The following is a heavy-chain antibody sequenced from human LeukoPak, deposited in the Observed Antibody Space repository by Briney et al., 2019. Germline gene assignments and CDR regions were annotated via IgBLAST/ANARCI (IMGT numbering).Heavy chain of an antibody. CDR1: DYTFTSYG. CDR3: AREGMYSSSSLVVYYYYGMDV. CDR2: ISPYNGNT. J-gene: IGHJ6*02. V-gene: IGHV1-18*01. D-gene: IGHD6-6*01. Sequence: ASVKVSCKAFDYTFTSYGISWVRQAPGQGLEWMGWISPYNGNTNYAQKFQGRVTMTADTSTSTAHMELRSLRSEDTAVYYCAREGMYSSSSLVVYYYYGMDVWGQGTTVTVSS.